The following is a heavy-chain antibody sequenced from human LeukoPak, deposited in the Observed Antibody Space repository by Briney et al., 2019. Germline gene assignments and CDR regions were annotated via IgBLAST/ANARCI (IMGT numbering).Heavy chain of an antibody. Sequence: GGSLRLSCAASGFTFSNYVMSWVPQSPGKGLEWVSDISGSGGSTHYADSVKGRFTISRENSQNTLYLQMNSLRAEDTAVYYCAKDGYGVLDYWGQGTLVTVSS. CDR1: GFTFSNYV. CDR2: ISGSGGST. D-gene: IGHD4-17*01. J-gene: IGHJ4*02. CDR3: AKDGYGVLDY. V-gene: IGHV3-23*01.